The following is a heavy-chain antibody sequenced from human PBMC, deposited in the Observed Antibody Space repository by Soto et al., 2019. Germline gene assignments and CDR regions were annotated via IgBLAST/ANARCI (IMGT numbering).Heavy chain of an antibody. CDR1: GYSFTSYW. J-gene: IGHJ4*02. CDR3: AKREASSGWYE. CDR2: IYPVNSDT. V-gene: IGHV5-51*01. D-gene: IGHD6-19*01. Sequence: ESLKISCKGSGYSFTSYWIGWVRQMPWKFLERMSIIYPVNSDTRYIPSFQGHVTISSDKSISTSYLQWNSLRASYTAMYYCAKREASSGWYEWGQGTLVTVSS.